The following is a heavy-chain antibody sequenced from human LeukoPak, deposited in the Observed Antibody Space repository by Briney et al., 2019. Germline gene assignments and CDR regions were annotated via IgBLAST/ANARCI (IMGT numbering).Heavy chain of an antibody. V-gene: IGHV3-74*01. CDR2: IEGDGNRI. D-gene: IGHD5-12*01. CDR3: TRDWRNLGYDY. J-gene: IGHJ4*02. CDR1: GFTLSAYW. Sequence: GGSLRLSCAASGFTLSAYWMHWVRQAPGKGLMWVSRIEGDGNRITYADSVKGRFTISRDNAKNTLYLQMNSLRAEDTAVYYSTRDWRNLGYDYWGQGTLVTVSS.